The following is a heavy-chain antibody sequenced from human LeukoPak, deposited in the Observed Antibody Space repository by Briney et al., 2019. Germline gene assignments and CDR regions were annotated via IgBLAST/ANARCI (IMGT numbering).Heavy chain of an antibody. Sequence: GESLKISCKGSGYSFTSYWIGWARQMPGKGLEWMGIIYPGDSDTRYSPSFQGQVTISADKSISTAYLQWSSLKASDTAMYYCARRGGAPKYYYYYYGMDVWGQGTTVTVSS. V-gene: IGHV5-51*01. CDR1: GYSFTSYW. CDR3: ARRGGAPKYYYYYYGMDV. J-gene: IGHJ6*02. CDR2: IYPGDSDT. D-gene: IGHD3-10*01.